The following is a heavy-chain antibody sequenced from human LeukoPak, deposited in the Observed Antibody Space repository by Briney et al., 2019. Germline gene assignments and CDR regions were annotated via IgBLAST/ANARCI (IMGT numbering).Heavy chain of an antibody. D-gene: IGHD4-17*01. V-gene: IGHV4-38-2*02. Sequence: PSETLSLTCTVSGYSISSGYYWGWIRQPPGKGLEWIGSIYHSGSTYYNPSLKSRVTISVDTSKNQFSLKLSSVTAADTAVYYCATYTVTTESVEYWGQGTLVTVSS. CDR3: ATYTVTTESVEY. CDR1: GYSISSGYY. J-gene: IGHJ4*02. CDR2: IYHSGST.